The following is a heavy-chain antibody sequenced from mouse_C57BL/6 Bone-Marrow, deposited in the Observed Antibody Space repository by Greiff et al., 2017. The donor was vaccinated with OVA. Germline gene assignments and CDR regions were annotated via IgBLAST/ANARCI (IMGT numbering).Heavy chain of an antibody. CDR2: IWSGGST. Sequence: VQLVESGPGLVQPSQSLSITCTVSGFSLTSYGVHWVRQSPGKGLEWLGVIWSGGSTDYNAAFISRLSISKDNSKSQVFFKMNSLQADDTDRYDCARNLRPPYAMDYWGQGTSVTVSS. V-gene: IGHV2-2*01. D-gene: IGHD2-12*01. CDR3: ARNLRPPYAMDY. CDR1: GFSLTSYG. J-gene: IGHJ4*01.